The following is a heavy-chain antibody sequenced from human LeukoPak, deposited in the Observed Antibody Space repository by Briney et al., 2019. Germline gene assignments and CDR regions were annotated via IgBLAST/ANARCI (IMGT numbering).Heavy chain of an antibody. CDR3: ARPLGYSSSSIPGY. V-gene: IGHV3-64*01. CDR2: ISSNGGST. CDR1: GFTFSSYA. J-gene: IGHJ4*02. Sequence: PTGGSLRLSCAASGFTFSSYAMHWVRQAPGKGLEYVSAISSNGGSTYYANSVKGRFTISRDNSKNTLYLQMGSLRAEDMAVYYCARPLGYSSSSIPGYWGQGTLVTVSS. D-gene: IGHD6-13*01.